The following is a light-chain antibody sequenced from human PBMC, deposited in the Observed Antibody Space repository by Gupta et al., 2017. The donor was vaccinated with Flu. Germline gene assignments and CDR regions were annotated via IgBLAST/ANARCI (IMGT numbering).Light chain of an antibody. V-gene: IGKV3-11*01. J-gene: IGKJ4*01. CDR2: DAS. CDR1: RSVRSY. CDR3: QQRSNGRPGVT. Sequence: EIVLTQSPATLSLSPGKRATLSCRASRSVRSYLAWYQKNPGQAPRLLIYDASNRATGIIARFSGSGGGTDDNITISSREPEDFEVYYCQQRSNGRPGVTFGGGTKVEIK.